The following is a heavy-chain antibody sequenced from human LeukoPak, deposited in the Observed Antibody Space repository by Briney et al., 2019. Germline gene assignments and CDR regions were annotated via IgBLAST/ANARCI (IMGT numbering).Heavy chain of an antibody. D-gene: IGHD3-10*02. CDR1: GFTFSSYG. CDR2: ISKDAKSN. Sequence: GGSLRLSCATSGFTFSSYGMHWVRQVPGKGLDWVAVISKDAKSNYHVDSVKGRFTISRDNSKNTLYLQMNSLRAEDTAVYYCAELGITMIGGVWGKGTTVTISS. V-gene: IGHV3-30*18. CDR3: AELGITMIGGV. J-gene: IGHJ6*04.